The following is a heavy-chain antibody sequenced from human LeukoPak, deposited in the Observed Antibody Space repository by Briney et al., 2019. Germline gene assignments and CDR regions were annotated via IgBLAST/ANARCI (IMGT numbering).Heavy chain of an antibody. CDR2: IDYSGST. CDR1: GGSISSSDYY. Sequence: SQTLSLTSTVSGGSISSSDYYWSWIRQPPGKGLEWIGYIDYSGSTYYNPSLKSRVTISLDPSKNQFSLRLTSVTAADTAVYYCARDRWDTSSYYSTFDYWGRRTLVTVSS. CDR3: ARDRWDTSSYYSTFDY. J-gene: IGHJ4*02. V-gene: IGHV4-30-4*08. D-gene: IGHD3-22*01.